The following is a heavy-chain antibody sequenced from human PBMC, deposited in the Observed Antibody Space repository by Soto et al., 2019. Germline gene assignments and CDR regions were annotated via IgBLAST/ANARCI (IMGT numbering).Heavy chain of an antibody. CDR3: AKAWVSSSGWGTDAFDI. Sequence: PGGSQRLSCAASGFTFNHYDRSWVRQAPGKGLEWVSVISGSGDSTYYADSVKGRFTISRDNSKNTLYLQMNSLRAEDTAVYYCAKAWVSSSGWGTDAFDIWGQGTMVTVSS. V-gene: IGHV3-23*01. D-gene: IGHD6-19*01. J-gene: IGHJ3*02. CDR1: GFTFNHYD. CDR2: ISGSGDST.